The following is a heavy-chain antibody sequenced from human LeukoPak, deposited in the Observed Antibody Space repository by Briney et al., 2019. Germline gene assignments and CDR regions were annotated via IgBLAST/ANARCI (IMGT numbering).Heavy chain of an antibody. J-gene: IGHJ4*02. V-gene: IGHV4-34*01. CDR1: GGSFSGYY. Sequence: SETLSLTCAVYGGSFSGYYWSWIRQPPGKGLGWIGEIHHSGSTNYNPSLKSRVTISVDTSKNQFSLKLSSVTAADTAVYYCARSRGWLQSHPLGYWGQGTLVTVSS. D-gene: IGHD5-24*01. CDR3: ARSRGWLQSHPLGY. CDR2: IHHSGST.